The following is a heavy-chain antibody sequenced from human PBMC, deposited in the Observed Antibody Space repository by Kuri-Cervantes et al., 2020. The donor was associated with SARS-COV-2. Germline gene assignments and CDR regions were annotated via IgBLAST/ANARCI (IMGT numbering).Heavy chain of an antibody. Sequence: GSLRLSCTVSGGSISSYYWSWIRQPPGKGLEWIGYIYYSGSTNYNPSLKSRVTISVDTSKNQFSLKLSSVTAADTAVYYCARESSSSWYWLDPWGQGTLVTVSS. D-gene: IGHD6-13*01. CDR2: IYYSGST. CDR3: ARESSSSWYWLDP. J-gene: IGHJ5*02. V-gene: IGHV4-59*12. CDR1: GGSISSYY.